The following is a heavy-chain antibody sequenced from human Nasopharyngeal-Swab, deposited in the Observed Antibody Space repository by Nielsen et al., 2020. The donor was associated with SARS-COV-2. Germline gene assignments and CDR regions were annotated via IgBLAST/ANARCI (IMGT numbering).Heavy chain of an antibody. CDR2: ISAYNGNT. V-gene: IGHV1-18*01. CDR3: ARRGRRRTSLDTDF. D-gene: IGHD2-8*01. Sequence: WVRQAPGQGLEWMGWISAYNGNTNYAQQLQGRVTMTTETSTTTAYMELRSLKSDDTAVYYCARRGRRRTSLDTDFWGQGTLVTVSS. J-gene: IGHJ4*02.